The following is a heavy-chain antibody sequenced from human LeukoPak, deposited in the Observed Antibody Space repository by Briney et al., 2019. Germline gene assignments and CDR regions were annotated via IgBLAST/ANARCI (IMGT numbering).Heavy chain of an antibody. CDR1: GYTFTSNG. J-gene: IGHJ6*02. D-gene: IGHD3-9*01. Sequence: ASVKVSCTASGYTFTSNGISWVRQAPGQGLEWMGWISAYNGNTNYAQILQGRVTMTTDTSTSTAYMELRSLRSDDTAVYYCVRDLGRYFDRTIHYYYYGMDVWGQGTTVTVSS. CDR2: ISAYNGNT. CDR3: VRDLGRYFDRTIHYYYYGMDV. V-gene: IGHV1-18*01.